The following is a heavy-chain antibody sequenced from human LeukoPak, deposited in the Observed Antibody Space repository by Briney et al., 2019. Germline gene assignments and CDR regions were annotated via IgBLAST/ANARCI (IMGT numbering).Heavy chain of an antibody. CDR2: INPKSGGT. CDR3: ARRRGIAAAGPRHNWFDP. V-gene: IGHV1-2*02. CDR1: GYTFNGYY. D-gene: IGHD6-13*01. Sequence: VTVKVSCKACGYTFNGYYMHWVRQARGQGGEGMGGINPKSGGTNYAQKLEGRDNMNRDTSISTSYMELSRLRSNDTAVYYCARRRGIAAAGPRHNWFDPCGQGTLVTVSS. J-gene: IGHJ5*02.